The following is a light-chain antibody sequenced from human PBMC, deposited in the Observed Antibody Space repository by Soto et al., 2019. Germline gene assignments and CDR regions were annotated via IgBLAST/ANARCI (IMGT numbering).Light chain of an antibody. Sequence: EIVMTQSPSTLSVSPGERATLSCRASRSVSSNLAWYQQKPGQAPRLLIYDTSTRATGIPARFSGSGSGTEFTLTISSLQSEDFAVYYCQQYNNWPPITFGQGTKVDIK. CDR2: DTS. J-gene: IGKJ1*01. CDR3: QQYNNWPPIT. V-gene: IGKV3-15*01. CDR1: RSVSSN.